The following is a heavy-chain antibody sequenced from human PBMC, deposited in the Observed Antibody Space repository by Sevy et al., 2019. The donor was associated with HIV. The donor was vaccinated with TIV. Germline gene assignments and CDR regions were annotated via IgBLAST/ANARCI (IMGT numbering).Heavy chain of an antibody. CDR1: GFTFSSYW. V-gene: IGHV3-74*01. J-gene: IGHJ6*03. D-gene: IGHD6-13*01. CDR3: ARGNENSRGRNYMDV. CDR2: INSDGSST. Sequence: GGSLRLSCAASGFTFSSYWMYWVRQAPGRGLVWVSRINSDGSSTSYADSVKGRFTISRDNAKNTLYVQMNSLRAEDTAVYYCARGNENSRGRNYMDVWGKWTTVTVSS.